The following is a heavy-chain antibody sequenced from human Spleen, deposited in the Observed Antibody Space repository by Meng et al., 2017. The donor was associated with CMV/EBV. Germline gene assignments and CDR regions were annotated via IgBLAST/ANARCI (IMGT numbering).Heavy chain of an antibody. Sequence: GESLKISCAASGFTFSSYSMNWVRQAPGKGLEWVSSISSSSSYIYYADSVKGRFTISRDNAKNSLYLQMNSLRAEDTAVYYCARMRRYYYDSSGYYSFPKGYYYYGMDVWGQGTTVTVSS. CDR2: ISSSSSYI. V-gene: IGHV3-21*01. D-gene: IGHD3-22*01. CDR3: ARMRRYYYDSSGYYSFPKGYYYYGMDV. J-gene: IGHJ6*02. CDR1: GFTFSSYS.